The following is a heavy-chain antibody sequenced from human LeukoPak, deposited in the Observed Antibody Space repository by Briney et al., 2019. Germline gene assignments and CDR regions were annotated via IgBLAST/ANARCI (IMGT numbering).Heavy chain of an antibody. J-gene: IGHJ4*02. D-gene: IGHD3-22*01. Sequence: GGSLRLSCVASGFTFNNYGLQWVRQAPGKGLEWVAIISYTGDNKYYTDSVKGRFTISRDNAKNSLYLQMNSLRAEDTAVYYCAGDMYYYDSSGPIPRDWGQGTLVTVSS. CDR3: AGDMYYYDSSGPIPRD. CDR2: ISYTGDNK. V-gene: IGHV3-30*04. CDR1: GFTFNNYG.